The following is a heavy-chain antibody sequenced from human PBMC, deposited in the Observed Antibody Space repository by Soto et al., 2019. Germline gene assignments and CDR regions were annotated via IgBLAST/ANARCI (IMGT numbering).Heavy chain of an antibody. CDR3: ARGDIAVAVSSDF. CDR1: GFRFDEYG. Sequence: EVHLVESGGGVVRPRGSLRLSCAASGFRFDEYGMTWVRQAPGKGLEWVSGTNWDGDDTGYADSVKGRFTISRDNAKNSLYLQMNNLKGEDTAIYYCARGDIAVAVSSDFWGQGTLVTVSS. D-gene: IGHD6-19*01. J-gene: IGHJ4*02. V-gene: IGHV3-20*04. CDR2: TNWDGDDT.